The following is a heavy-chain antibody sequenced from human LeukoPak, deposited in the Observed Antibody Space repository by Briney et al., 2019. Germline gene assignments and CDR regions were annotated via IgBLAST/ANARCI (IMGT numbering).Heavy chain of an antibody. Sequence: GGSLRLSCAASGFTFSSYSMNWVRQAPGKGLEWVSYISSSSSTIYYADSVKGRFTISRDNAKNSLYLQMNSLRAEDTAVYYCARDYDSSGYYYYYLDNWGQGTLVTVSS. CDR3: ARDYDSSGYYYYYLDN. V-gene: IGHV3-48*04. D-gene: IGHD3-22*01. J-gene: IGHJ4*02. CDR2: ISSSSSTI. CDR1: GFTFSSYS.